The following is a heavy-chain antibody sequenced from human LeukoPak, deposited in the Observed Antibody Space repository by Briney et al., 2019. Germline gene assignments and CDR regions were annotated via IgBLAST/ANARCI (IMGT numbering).Heavy chain of an antibody. J-gene: IGHJ4*02. Sequence: GGSLRLSCAASGVTFSNYWMSWVRRAPGKGLEWVANIKEDGGEKNYVDSVRGRFTITRDNSRNSLYLQMNSLRGEDTAVYYCATERRGSSTYDGKEAFDFWGQGTLVTVSS. V-gene: IGHV3-7*01. CDR3: ATERRGSSTYDGKEAFDF. CDR2: IKEDGGEK. CDR1: GVTFSNYW. D-gene: IGHD6-13*01.